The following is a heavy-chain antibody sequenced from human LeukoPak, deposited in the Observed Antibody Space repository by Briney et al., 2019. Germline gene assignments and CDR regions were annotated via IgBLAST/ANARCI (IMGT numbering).Heavy chain of an antibody. CDR1: GGSISSSSYY. J-gene: IGHJ4*02. Sequence: SETLSLTCTVSGGSISSSSYYWGWIRQPPGKGLEWMGSIYYSGSTYYNPSLKSRVTVSVDTSKNQFSLKLSSVTAADTAVYYCARVAAAGTNPYYFDYLGQGTLVTVSS. D-gene: IGHD6-13*01. CDR3: ARVAAAGTNPYYFDY. V-gene: IGHV4-39*07. CDR2: IYYSGST.